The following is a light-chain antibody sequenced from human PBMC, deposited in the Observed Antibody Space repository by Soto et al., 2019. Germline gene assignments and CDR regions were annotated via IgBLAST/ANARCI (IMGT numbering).Light chain of an antibody. J-gene: IGKJ1*01. CDR1: QSVLYSSNNKNY. Sequence: DIVMTHSPDSLAVSLGERATINCKSSQSVLYSSNNKNYLAWYQQKPGQPPKLLIYWASTRESGVPDRFNGSGSGTDFTLTISSLQAEDLAVYYCQQYYSTPWTFGQGTKVEIK. CDR3: QQYYSTPWT. V-gene: IGKV4-1*01. CDR2: WAS.